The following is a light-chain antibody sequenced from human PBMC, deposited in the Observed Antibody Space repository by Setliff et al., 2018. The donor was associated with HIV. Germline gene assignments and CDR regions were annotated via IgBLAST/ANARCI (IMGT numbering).Light chain of an antibody. Sequence: QPVLTQPPSVSGAPGQSVTISCTGNSSNIGGGYDVHWYQQFPRTAPKLIIFGNSNRPSGVPDRFSGSKSGTSASLAITGLQAEDEADYYCQSYDSRLRGIFGGGTKVTVL. J-gene: IGLJ2*01. CDR2: GNS. CDR1: SSNIGGGYD. CDR3: QSYDSRLRGI. V-gene: IGLV1-40*01.